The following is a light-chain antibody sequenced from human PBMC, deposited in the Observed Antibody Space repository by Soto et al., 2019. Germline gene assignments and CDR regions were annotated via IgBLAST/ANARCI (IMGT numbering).Light chain of an antibody. CDR2: DAS. CDR3: QQRSNWPLT. CDR1: QSVSSY. V-gene: IGKV3-11*01. Sequence: EIVLTQSPATLSLSPGERAIISCRASQSVSSYLAWYQQKPGQAPRLLIYDASNRATGIPARFSGSGSGTDFTLTSSSLEHVDFAVYYCQQRSNWPLTLGGGTKVEIK. J-gene: IGKJ4*01.